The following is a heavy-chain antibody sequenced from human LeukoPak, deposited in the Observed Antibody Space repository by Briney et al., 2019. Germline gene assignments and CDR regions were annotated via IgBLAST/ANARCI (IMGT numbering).Heavy chain of an antibody. CDR2: IYHSGNT. J-gene: IGHJ4*02. CDR1: GGSISSSNW. CDR3: ARLSLKLLGWSPTKGKETRYFDY. Sequence: PSETLSLTCAVSGGSISSSNWWSWVRQPPGKGLEWIGEIYHSGNTNYNPSLKSRVTILVDKSKNQFSLNLNSVTAADTAVYYCARLSLKLLGWSPTKGKETRYFDYWGQGILVTVSS. D-gene: IGHD3-3*01. V-gene: IGHV4-4*02.